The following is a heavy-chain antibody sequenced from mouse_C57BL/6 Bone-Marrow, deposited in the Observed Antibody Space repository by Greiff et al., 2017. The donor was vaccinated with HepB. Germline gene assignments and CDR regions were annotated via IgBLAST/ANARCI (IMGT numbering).Heavy chain of an antibody. CDR3: ARPFFITTVVAPYYFDY. J-gene: IGHJ2*01. D-gene: IGHD1-1*01. CDR1: GYTFTSYW. Sequence: VQLQQPGAELVKPGASVKLSCKASGYTFTSYWMHWVKQRPGQGLEWIGMIHPNSGSTNYNEKFKSKATLTVDKSSSTAYMQLSSLTSEDSAVYYCARPFFITTVVAPYYFDYWGQGTTLTVSS. CDR2: IHPNSGST. V-gene: IGHV1-64*01.